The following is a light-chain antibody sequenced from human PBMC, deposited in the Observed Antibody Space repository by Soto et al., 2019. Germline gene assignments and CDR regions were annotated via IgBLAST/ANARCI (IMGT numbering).Light chain of an antibody. J-gene: IGLJ3*02. CDR2: NND. CDR1: SSNLGKNL. CDR3: AAWDDRPSGRV. V-gene: IGLV1-47*02. Sequence: QAVVTQPPSASVTPGQRVTISCSGSSSNLGKNLVYWYQQLPGTAPKLLIYNNDQRPSGVPDRFSGSKSGTSASLAISGLRSEDEADYYCAAWDDRPSGRVFGGGTQLTVL.